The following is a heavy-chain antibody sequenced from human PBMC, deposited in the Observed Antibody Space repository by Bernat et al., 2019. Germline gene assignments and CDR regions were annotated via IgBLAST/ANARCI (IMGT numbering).Heavy chain of an antibody. CDR2: IYYSGST. J-gene: IGHJ4*02. Sequence: QVQLQESGPGLVKPSETLSLTCTVSGGSVSSGSYYWSWIRQPPGKGLEWIGYIYYSGSTNYSPSLKSRVTISVDTSKNQFSLKLSSVTAADTAVYYCARDRRDYGDYWYYFDYWGQGTLVTVSS. V-gene: IGHV4-61*01. D-gene: IGHD4-17*01. CDR3: ARDRRDYGDYWYYFDY. CDR1: GGSVSSGSYY.